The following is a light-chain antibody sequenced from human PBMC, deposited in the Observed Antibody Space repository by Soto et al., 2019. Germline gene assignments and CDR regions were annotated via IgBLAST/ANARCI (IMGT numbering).Light chain of an antibody. CDR2: EVS. V-gene: IGLV2-14*01. CDR3: SSYTTTSTVV. Sequence: QSALTQPASVSGSPGQSIPISCTGTSSDIGYYNYVSWYQQHPGKAPKLMIYEVSNRPSGVSNRFSGSKSANTASLTISGLQSEDEADYYCSSYTTTSTVVFGTGTKLTVL. CDR1: SSDIGYYNY. J-gene: IGLJ1*01.